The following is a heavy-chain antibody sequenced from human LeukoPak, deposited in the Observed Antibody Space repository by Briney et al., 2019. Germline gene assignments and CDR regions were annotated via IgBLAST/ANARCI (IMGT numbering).Heavy chain of an antibody. D-gene: IGHD2-2*02. CDR3: ARGTALQDY. CDR2: INSDGTIT. CDR1: GFTFSPYW. Sequence: GGSLRLSCAASGFTFSPYWMHWVRQVPGKGLVWVSDINSDGTITHYPDSVKGRFTVSRDNAQDTLYLQMNSLRAEDTAVYYCARGTALQDYWGQGTLVTVSS. J-gene: IGHJ4*02. V-gene: IGHV3-74*01.